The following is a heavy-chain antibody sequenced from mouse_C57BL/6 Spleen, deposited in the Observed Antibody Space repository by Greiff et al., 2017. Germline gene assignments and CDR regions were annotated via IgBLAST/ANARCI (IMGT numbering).Heavy chain of an antibody. CDR3: TRDPDWEGWFAY. Sequence: EVQGVESGEGLVKPGGSLKLSCAASGFTFSSYAMSWVRQTPEKRLEWVAYISSGGDYIYYADTVKGRFTISRDNARNTLYLQMSSLKSEDTAMYYCTRDPDWEGWFAYWGQGTLVTVSA. J-gene: IGHJ3*01. D-gene: IGHD4-1*01. V-gene: IGHV5-9-1*02. CDR2: ISSGGDYI. CDR1: GFTFSSYA.